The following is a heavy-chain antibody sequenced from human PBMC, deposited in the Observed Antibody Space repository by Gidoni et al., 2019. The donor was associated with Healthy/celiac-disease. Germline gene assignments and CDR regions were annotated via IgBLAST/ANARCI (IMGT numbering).Heavy chain of an antibody. D-gene: IGHD3-10*01. Sequence: QVQLVESGGGVVQPGRSLRLSCAASGFTFSSYGMHWVRQAPGKGLGWVAVICYDGSNRYYADSVKGRFTISRDNSKNTLYLQMNSLRAEATAVYYCARDEGYYYGSGSYYKGMDVWGQGTTVTVSS. CDR2: ICYDGSNR. V-gene: IGHV3-33*01. CDR1: GFTFSSYG. J-gene: IGHJ6*02. CDR3: ARDEGYYYGSGSYYKGMDV.